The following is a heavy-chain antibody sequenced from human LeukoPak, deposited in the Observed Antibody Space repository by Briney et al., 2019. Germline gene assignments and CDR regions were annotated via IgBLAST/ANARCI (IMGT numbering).Heavy chain of an antibody. D-gene: IGHD3-3*01. CDR3: AKDVRFLEWLSNDY. J-gene: IGHJ4*02. CDR1: GFTFSSYW. Sequence: GGSLRLSCAASGFTFSSYWMNWVRQAPGKGLVWVSRIASDGSSTTYADSVKGRFSISRDNAKNTLYLQMNSLRVEDTAVYYCAKDVRFLEWLSNDYWGQGTLVTVSS. CDR2: IASDGSST. V-gene: IGHV3-74*01.